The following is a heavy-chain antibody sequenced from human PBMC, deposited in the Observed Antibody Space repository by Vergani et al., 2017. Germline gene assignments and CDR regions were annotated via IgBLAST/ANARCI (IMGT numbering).Heavy chain of an antibody. D-gene: IGHD6-13*01. CDR3: ARDRGAAAVT. CDR2: MSSSSSYI. V-gene: IGHV3-21*01. CDR1: GFTFSSYS. Sequence: EVQLVESGGGLVKPGGSLRLSCAASGFTFSSYSMNWVRQAPGKGLEWVSSMSSSSSYIYYADSVKGRFTISRDNAKNSLYLQMNSLRAEDTAVYYCARDRGAAAVTWGQGTLVTVSS. J-gene: IGHJ5*02.